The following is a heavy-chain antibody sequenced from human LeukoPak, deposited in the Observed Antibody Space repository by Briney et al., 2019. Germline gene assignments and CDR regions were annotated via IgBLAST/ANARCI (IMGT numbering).Heavy chain of an antibody. V-gene: IGHV3-49*04. CDR3: TRRSGSLHFDY. J-gene: IGHJ4*02. Sequence: SGGSLRLSCTASGFTFGDYAMSWVRQAPGKGLEWVGFIRSKAYGGTTEYAASVKGRFTISRDDSKSIAYLQMNSLKTEDTAVYYCTRRSGSLHFDYWGQGTLVTGSS. CDR2: IRSKAYGGTT. CDR1: GFTFGDYA. D-gene: IGHD3-10*01.